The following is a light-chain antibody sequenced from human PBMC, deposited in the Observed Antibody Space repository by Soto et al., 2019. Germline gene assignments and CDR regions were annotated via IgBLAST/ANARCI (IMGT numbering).Light chain of an antibody. J-gene: IGKJ1*01. CDR2: GAS. V-gene: IGKV3-20*01. Sequence: EIVLTQSPGTLSLSPGERATLSCRAIQSVSSSYLAWYQRKPGQAPRLLIYGASSRATGIPDRFSGSGSGTDFTLTISRLEPEDFAVYYCQQYGSSPQTFGQGTKVDIK. CDR1: QSVSSSY. CDR3: QQYGSSPQT.